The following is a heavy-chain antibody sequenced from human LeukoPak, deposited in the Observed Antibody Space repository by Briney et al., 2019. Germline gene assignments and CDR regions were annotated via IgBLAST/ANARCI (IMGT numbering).Heavy chain of an antibody. J-gene: IGHJ6*02. Sequence: SETLSLTCTVSGVSISSSSYYWGWIRQPPGKGLEWIGSIYYSGSTYYNPSLKSRVTISVDTSKNQFSLKLSSVTAADTAVYYCARQGRLYYYYGMDVWGQGTTVTVSS. CDR1: GVSISSSSYY. CDR3: ARQGRLYYYYGMDV. CDR2: IYYSGST. V-gene: IGHV4-39*01.